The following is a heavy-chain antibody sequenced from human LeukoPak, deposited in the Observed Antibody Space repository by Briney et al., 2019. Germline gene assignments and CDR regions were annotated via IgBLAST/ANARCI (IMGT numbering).Heavy chain of an antibody. V-gene: IGHV3-53*04. Sequence: GGSLRLSCAASGFTVSSNYMSWVRQAPGKGLEWVSVIYSGGSTYCADSVKGRFTISRHNSKNTLYLQMNSLRAEDTAVYYCARLRIAARYYYYGMDVWGQGTTVTVSS. D-gene: IGHD6-6*01. CDR2: IYSGGST. J-gene: IGHJ6*02. CDR1: GFTVSSNY. CDR3: ARLRIAARYYYYGMDV.